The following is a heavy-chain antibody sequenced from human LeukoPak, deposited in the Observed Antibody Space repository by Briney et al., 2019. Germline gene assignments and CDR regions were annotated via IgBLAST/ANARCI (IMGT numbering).Heavy chain of an antibody. V-gene: IGHV3-30*02. CDR1: GFTFSSYG. J-gene: IGHJ4*02. Sequence: PGGSLRLSCAASGFTFSSYGMHWVRQAPGKGLEWVAFIRYDGSNKYYADSVKGRFTISRDNSKNTLYLQMNSLRAEDTAVYYCAKDKRDGYDSLGFDYWGQGTLVTVSS. CDR2: IRYDGSNK. CDR3: AKDKRDGYDSLGFDY. D-gene: IGHD5-12*01.